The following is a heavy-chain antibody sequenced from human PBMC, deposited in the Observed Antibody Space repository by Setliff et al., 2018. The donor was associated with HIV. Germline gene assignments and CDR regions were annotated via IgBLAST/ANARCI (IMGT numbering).Heavy chain of an antibody. CDR3: ARSRSTRDAFDT. Sequence: GGSLRLSCAASGFTFIDFALNWVRQAPGKGPEWVSSISSSGSYIYYARSVKGRTTISRDNARNSLYLDLNSLRAEDTALYYCARSRSTRDAFDTWGQGTMVTVSS. J-gene: IGHJ3*02. D-gene: IGHD1-1*01. CDR2: ISSSGSYI. CDR1: GFTFIDFA. V-gene: IGHV3-21*01.